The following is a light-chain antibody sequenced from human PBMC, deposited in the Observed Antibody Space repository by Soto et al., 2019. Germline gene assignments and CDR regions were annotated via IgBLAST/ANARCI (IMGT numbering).Light chain of an antibody. V-gene: IGLV2-14*01. J-gene: IGLJ1*01. CDR3: SSYTTTSTLGV. Sequence: QSVRTQPASVSGSPGQSITISCTGTSSDVGAYNLVSWYQQYPGKAPKLMVYEVTNRPSGVSNRFSGSKSGNAASLTISGLQAEDEADYYCSSYTTTSTLGVFGTGTKVTVL. CDR2: EVT. CDR1: SSDVGAYNL.